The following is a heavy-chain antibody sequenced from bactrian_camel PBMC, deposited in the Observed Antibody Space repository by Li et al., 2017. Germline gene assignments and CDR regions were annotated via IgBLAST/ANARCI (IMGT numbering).Heavy chain of an antibody. CDR1: GYSGYNYC. V-gene: IGHV3S53*01. Sequence: HVQLVESGGGSVQAGGSLRLSCAASGYSGYNYCWGWFRQAPGKEREGVATITSAGTTTYADSVKGRFIITRDNAKNTLYLQLNSLKTDDSAMYYCAAGSFFTRRFGIWGQGTQVTVS. J-gene: IGHJ6*01. CDR2: ITSAGTT. D-gene: IGHD2*01. CDR3: AAGSFFTRRFGI.